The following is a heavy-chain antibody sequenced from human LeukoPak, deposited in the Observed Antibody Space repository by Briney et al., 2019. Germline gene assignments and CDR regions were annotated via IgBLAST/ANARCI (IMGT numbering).Heavy chain of an antibody. Sequence: PGASLRLSCAASGFTFSSYAMSWVRQAPGKGLEWVSGISGSGGSTYYADSVKGRFTISRDNSKNTLYLQMNSLRAEDTAVYYCAKGEIVVVTAYFDYWGQGTLVTVSS. CDR1: GFTFSSYA. D-gene: IGHD3-22*01. V-gene: IGHV3-23*01. CDR2: ISGSGGST. J-gene: IGHJ4*02. CDR3: AKGEIVVVTAYFDY.